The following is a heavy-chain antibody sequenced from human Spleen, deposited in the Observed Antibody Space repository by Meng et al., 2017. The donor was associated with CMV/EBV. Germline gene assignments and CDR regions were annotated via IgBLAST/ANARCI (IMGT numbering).Heavy chain of an antibody. J-gene: IGHJ5*02. D-gene: IGHD3-3*01. CDR2: IHHTGST. CDR3: ARITRFLEWYAPSTPGGWFDP. V-gene: IGHV4-34*01. Sequence: FDAYFWSWIRQPPGKGLEWIGEIHHTGSTKYNPSLRSRVSISVDASKKQFSLKLRSVSAADTAMYYCARITRFLEWYAPSTPGGWFDPWGQGTLVTVSS. CDR1: FDAYF.